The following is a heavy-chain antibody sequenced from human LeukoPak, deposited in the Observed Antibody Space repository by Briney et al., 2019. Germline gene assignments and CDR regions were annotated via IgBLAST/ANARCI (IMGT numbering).Heavy chain of an antibody. CDR3: ARGGGLYCSSTSCYRLYFDY. CDR1: GGSISSSSYY. Sequence: PSETLSLTCTVSGGSISSSSYYWGWIRQPPGKGLEWIGSIYYSGSTYYNPSLKSRVTISVDTSKNQFSLKLSSVTAADTAVYYCARGGGLYCSSTSCYRLYFDYWGQGTLVPVSS. CDR2: IYYSGST. J-gene: IGHJ4*02. D-gene: IGHD2-2*01. V-gene: IGHV4-39*07.